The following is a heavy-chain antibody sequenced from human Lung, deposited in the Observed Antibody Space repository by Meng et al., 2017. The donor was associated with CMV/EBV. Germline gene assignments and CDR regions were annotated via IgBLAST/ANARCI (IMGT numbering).Heavy chain of an antibody. CDR3: AREDSGSFTRYNWFDP. CDR1: GFIFPAFS. CDR2: IRQDGSDK. V-gene: IGHV3-7*01. J-gene: IGHJ5*02. Sequence: ESLKISXAASGFIFPAFSMSWVRQAPGKGLEWVANIRQDGSDKYYVDSVKGRFTISRDNVRNSLFLHMNSLRAEDTAVYYCAREDSGSFTRYNWFDPWGHGTLVTVSS. D-gene: IGHD1-26*01.